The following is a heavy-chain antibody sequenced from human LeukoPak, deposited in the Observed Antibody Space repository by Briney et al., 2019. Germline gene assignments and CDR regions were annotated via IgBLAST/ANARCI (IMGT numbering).Heavy chain of an antibody. Sequence: GGSLRPSCAASGFTFSSYGMHWVRQAPGKGLEWVAFIRYDGSNKYYADSVKGRFTISRDNSKNTLYLQMNSLRAEDTAVYYCAKTPYSLDYFDYWGQGTLVTVSS. CDR2: IRYDGSNK. CDR1: GFTFSSYG. D-gene: IGHD6-13*01. J-gene: IGHJ4*02. CDR3: AKTPYSLDYFDY. V-gene: IGHV3-30*02.